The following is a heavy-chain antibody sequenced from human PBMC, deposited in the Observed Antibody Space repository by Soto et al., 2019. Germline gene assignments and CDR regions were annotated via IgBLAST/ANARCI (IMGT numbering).Heavy chain of an antibody. CDR2: LNPSDGGT. CDR1: GYTFTTYY. V-gene: IGHV1-46*01. D-gene: IGHD1-7*01. Sequence: ASVKVSCKASGYTFTTYYIHWVRQAPGQGLGWMGILNPSDGGTIYAQKFQGRVTMTRDRSTSTVYMELSSLRSEDTAVYYCARSAHDANFPVPFDFWGQGPLVTV. CDR3: ARSAHDANFPVPFDF. J-gene: IGHJ4*02.